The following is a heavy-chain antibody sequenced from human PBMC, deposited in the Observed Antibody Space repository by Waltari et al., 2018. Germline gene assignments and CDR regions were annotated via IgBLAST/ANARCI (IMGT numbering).Heavy chain of an antibody. Sequence: QLQLQESGPGLVSPSGTLSLICAAAGYSMGSTDCCRWFRQPPGKRLEWIGQVRGDGRTNYNPSFASRVIISLDTSTHHFALEVTSATAADTALYYCARDRGRGLYLDTWGQGILVTVAP. CDR3: ARDRGRGLYLDT. CDR1: GYSMGSTDC. V-gene: IGHV4-4*02. CDR2: VRGDGRT. J-gene: IGHJ4*02. D-gene: IGHD2-15*01.